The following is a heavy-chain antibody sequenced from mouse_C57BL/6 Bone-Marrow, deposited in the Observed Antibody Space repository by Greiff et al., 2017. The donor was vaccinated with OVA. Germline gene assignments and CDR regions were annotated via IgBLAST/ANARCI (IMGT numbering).Heavy chain of an antibody. Sequence: QVQLQQPGAELVKPGASVKLSCKASGYTFTSYWMHWVKQRPGQGLEWIGMIHPNSGSTNYNEKFKSKATLTVDKSSSTAYMQLSSLTSEDSAVYYCAREPLWLRRQAWFAYWGQGTLVTVSA. CDR1: GYTFTSYW. V-gene: IGHV1-64*01. J-gene: IGHJ3*01. D-gene: IGHD2-2*01. CDR2: IHPNSGST. CDR3: AREPLWLRRQAWFAY.